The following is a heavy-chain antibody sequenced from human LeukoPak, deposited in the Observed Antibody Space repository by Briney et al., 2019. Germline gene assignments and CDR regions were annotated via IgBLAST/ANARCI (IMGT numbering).Heavy chain of an antibody. D-gene: IGHD2-2*01. CDR3: ARDPSIPAAATLNWFDP. CDR1: GFTFSSYW. J-gene: IGHJ5*02. V-gene: IGHV3-7*01. Sequence: GGSLRLSCAASGFTFSSYWMSWVRQAPGKGLEWVANIKQDGSAKYYVDSVKGRFTISRDNSKNTLYLQMNSLRAEDTAVYYCARDPSIPAAATLNWFDPWGQGTLVTVSS. CDR2: IKQDGSAK.